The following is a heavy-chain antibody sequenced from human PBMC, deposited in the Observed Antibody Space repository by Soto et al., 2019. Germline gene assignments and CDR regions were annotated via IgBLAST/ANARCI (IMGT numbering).Heavy chain of an antibody. CDR2: INPNSGGT. CDR3: ARDLLVSGTKYYYYGMDV. Sequence: VSVNLYCKAAGYGFSVDYMDWGRQTKRQGLEWMGWINPNSGGTNYAQKFQGWVTMTRDTSISTAYMELSRLRSDDTAVYYCARDLLVSGTKYYYYGMDVWGQGTTVTVSS. D-gene: IGHD1-1*01. J-gene: IGHJ6*02. CDR1: GYGFSVDY. V-gene: IGHV1-2*04.